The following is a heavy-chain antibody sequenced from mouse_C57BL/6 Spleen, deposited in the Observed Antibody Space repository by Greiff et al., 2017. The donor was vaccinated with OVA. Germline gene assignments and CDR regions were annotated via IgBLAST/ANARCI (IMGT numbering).Heavy chain of an antibody. CDR3: ARGLSYAMDY. CDR2: INPNNGGT. J-gene: IGHJ4*01. CDR1: GYTFTDYY. V-gene: IGHV1-26*01. D-gene: IGHD3-1*01. Sequence: VHVKQSGPELVKPGASVKISCKASGYTFTDYYMNWVKQSHGKSLEWIGDINPNNGGTNYNQKFKGKATLTVDKSSSTAYMELRSLTSEDSAVYYCARGLSYAMDYWGQGTSVTVSS.